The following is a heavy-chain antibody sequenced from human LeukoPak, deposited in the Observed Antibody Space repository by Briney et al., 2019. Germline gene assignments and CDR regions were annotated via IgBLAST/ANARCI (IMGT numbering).Heavy chain of an antibody. CDR1: GGSISSHY. CDR2: IYYSGST. CDR3: ARGYYDFWSGYYFWGNVSSNWFDP. J-gene: IGHJ5*02. Sequence: PSETLSLTCTVSGGSISSHYWSWIRQPPGKGLEWIGYIYYSGSTNYNPSLKSRVTISVGTSKNQFSLKLSSVTAADTAVYYCARGYYDFWSGYYFWGNVSSNWFDPWGQGTLVTVSS. D-gene: IGHD3-3*01. V-gene: IGHV4-59*11.